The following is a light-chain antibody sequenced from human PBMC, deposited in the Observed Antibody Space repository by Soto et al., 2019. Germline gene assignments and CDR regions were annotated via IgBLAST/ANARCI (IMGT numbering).Light chain of an antibody. J-gene: IGLJ1*01. V-gene: IGLV2-14*01. CDR1: SSDVGGYNY. CDR3: RSYTSSRGYV. Sequence: QSALTQPASVSGSPGQSITISCTGTSSDVGGYNYVSWYQQHPGKAPKLMIYDVSNRPSGVSNRFSGSKSGNTASLTISGLQAEDEADYYCRSYTSSRGYVFGTGTKVTVL. CDR2: DVS.